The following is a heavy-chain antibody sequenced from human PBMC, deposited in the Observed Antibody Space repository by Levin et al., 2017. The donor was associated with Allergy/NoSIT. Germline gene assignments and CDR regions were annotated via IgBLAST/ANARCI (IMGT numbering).Heavy chain of an antibody. CDR1: GGSISSSNYY. D-gene: IGHD6-13*01. V-gene: IGHV4-39*01. CDR3: ARHGSGSSSSWRH. CDR2: IYYSGST. Sequence: PSETLSLTCTVSGGSISSSNYYWGWIRQPPGKGLEWIGSIYYSGSTYYNPSLKSRVTISVDTSKNQFSLKLSSVTAADTAVYYCARHGSGSSSSWRHWGQGTLVTVSS. J-gene: IGHJ4*02.